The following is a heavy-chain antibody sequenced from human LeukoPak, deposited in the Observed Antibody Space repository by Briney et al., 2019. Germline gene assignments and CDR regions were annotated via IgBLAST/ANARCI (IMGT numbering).Heavy chain of an antibody. D-gene: IGHD3-3*01. CDR2: IYFDGNT. CDR3: AAENGNFWIGYHYFED. V-gene: IGHV4-39*01. J-gene: IGHJ4*02. Sequence: SETLSLTCTVSDGSISSSSYYWGWIRQPPGKGLEWIGTIYFDGNTFYDPSLKSRVTISVDMSKNQFSLNLRSVTAADTAIYYCAAENGNFWIGYHYFEDWGQGTLVSVSS. CDR1: DGSISSSSYY.